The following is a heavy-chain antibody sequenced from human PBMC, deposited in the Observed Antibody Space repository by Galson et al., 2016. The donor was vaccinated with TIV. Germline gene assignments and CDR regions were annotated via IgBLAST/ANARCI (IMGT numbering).Heavy chain of an antibody. V-gene: IGHV3-23*01. CDR2: ISATGGST. D-gene: IGHD3-3*01. CDR1: GFTFSDFA. Sequence: SLRLSCAASGFTFSDFAMHWVRQAPGKGLGWVSSISATGGSTYYAGSVRGRFTTSRDNSNDHLSLHMSNLRAEDTAVYYCAKTIDVSGVLINYFYYGMDVWGHGTTVSVSS. J-gene: IGHJ6*02. CDR3: AKTIDVSGVLINYFYYGMDV.